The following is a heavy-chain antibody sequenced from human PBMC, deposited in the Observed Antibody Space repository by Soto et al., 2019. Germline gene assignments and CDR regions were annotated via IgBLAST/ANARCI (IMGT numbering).Heavy chain of an antibody. CDR3: ARLVYDTRLNYMYFDF. Sequence: PSETLSLTCAVSRVSISSGNWWTWVRKTPQRGLEYIGEIFHDGTANYYPSFERRVAISVDTSKNQFSLKLTSVTAADTAIYFCARLVYDTRLNYMYFDFWGQGALVTVSS. CDR2: IFHDGTA. D-gene: IGHD2-8*01. J-gene: IGHJ4*02. CDR1: RVSISSGNW. V-gene: IGHV4-4*02.